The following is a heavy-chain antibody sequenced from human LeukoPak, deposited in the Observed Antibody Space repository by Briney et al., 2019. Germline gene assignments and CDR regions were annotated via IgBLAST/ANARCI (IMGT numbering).Heavy chain of an antibody. Sequence: SETLSLTCTVSGGSISSSSYYWDWIRQPPGKGLEWIGSIYYSGSTYYNPSLKSRVTISVDTSKNHFSLNLSSVTAADTAVYYCSRGVHSHWDYYYYMDVWGKGTTVTVSS. D-gene: IGHD3-10*01. J-gene: IGHJ6*03. CDR3: SRGVHSHWDYYYYMDV. V-gene: IGHV4-39*02. CDR2: IYYSGST. CDR1: GGSISSSSYY.